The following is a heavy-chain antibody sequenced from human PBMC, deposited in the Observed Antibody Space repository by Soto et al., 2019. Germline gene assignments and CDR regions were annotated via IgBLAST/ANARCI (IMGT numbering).Heavy chain of an antibody. J-gene: IGHJ4*02. Sequence: SVTMSLTCTVSEYSSTMGYYWGLIRKPPGKGLELIGSIYYSGSTYYNPSLKSRVTISVDTSKNQFSLKLSSVTAADTAVYYCASLPTYYDILTGYSPPGYFDYWGQGTLVTVSS. CDR1: EYSSTMGYY. D-gene: IGHD3-9*01. V-gene: IGHV4-38-2*02. CDR2: IYYSGST. CDR3: ASLPTYYDILTGYSPPGYFDY.